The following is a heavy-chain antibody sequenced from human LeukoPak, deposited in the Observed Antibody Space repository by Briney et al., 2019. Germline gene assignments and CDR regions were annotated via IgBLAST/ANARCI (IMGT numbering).Heavy chain of an antibody. CDR1: EFVFSDYY. CDR3: ARGMEGDYGSGTFFDL. Sequence: GGSLRLSCAASEFVFSDYYMSWVRQAPGKGPEWVSYISSGGDTKYYADSVKGRFTISRDNAKNSLYLQMNNLRAEGTAVYYCARGMEGDYGSGTFFDLWGQGNMVTVSS. D-gene: IGHD3-10*01. V-gene: IGHV3-11*01. J-gene: IGHJ4*02. CDR2: ISSGGDTK.